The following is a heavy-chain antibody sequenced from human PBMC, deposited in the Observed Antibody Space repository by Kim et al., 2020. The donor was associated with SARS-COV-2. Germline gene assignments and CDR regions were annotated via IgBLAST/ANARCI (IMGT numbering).Heavy chain of an antibody. CDR2: INPSGGST. J-gene: IGHJ4*02. Sequence: ASVKVSCKASGYTFTSYYMHWVRQAPGQGLEWMGIINPSGGSTSYAQKFQGRVTMTRDTSTSTVYMELSSLRSEDTAVYYCARDQSTTYSYGYGYFDYWGQETLVTVSS. CDR3: ARDQSTTYSYGYGYFDY. CDR1: GYTFTSYY. D-gene: IGHD5-18*01. V-gene: IGHV1-46*01.